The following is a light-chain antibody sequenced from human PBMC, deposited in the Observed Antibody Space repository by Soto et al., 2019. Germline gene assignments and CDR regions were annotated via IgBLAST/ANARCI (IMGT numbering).Light chain of an antibody. CDR1: SSDVGGYNY. J-gene: IGLJ1*01. CDR3: SSYTSSSTLGV. Sequence: SVLTQPASVSGSPGQSIAISCTGTSSDVGGYNYVSWYQQHPGKAPKLMIYEVNNRPSGVSNRFSGSKSGNTASLTISGLQAEDEADYYCSSYTSSSTLGVFGTGTKVTVL. CDR2: EVN. V-gene: IGLV2-14*01.